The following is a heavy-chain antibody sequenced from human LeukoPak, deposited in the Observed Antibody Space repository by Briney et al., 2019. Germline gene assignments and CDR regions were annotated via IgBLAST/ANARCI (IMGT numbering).Heavy chain of an antibody. CDR2: IRSKAYGGTT. CDR3: TRHLEDSSGYYHFDS. Sequence: GGSLGLSCIASGFTFGDYALSWFRQAPGKGLQWVGCIRSKAYGGTTEYAASVKGRFTISRDDSKSIAYLQMNSLQIEDTAVYHCTRHLEDSSGYYHFDSWGLGTLVTVSS. CDR1: GFTFGDYA. J-gene: IGHJ4*02. D-gene: IGHD3-22*01. V-gene: IGHV3-49*03.